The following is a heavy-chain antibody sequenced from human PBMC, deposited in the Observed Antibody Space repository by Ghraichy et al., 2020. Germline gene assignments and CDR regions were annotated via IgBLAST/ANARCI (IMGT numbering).Heavy chain of an antibody. CDR1: GGSISSYY. CDR3: ARPSGRWLTAPAFDI. CDR2: IYYSGST. J-gene: IGHJ3*02. V-gene: IGHV4-59*08. Sequence: SETLSLTCTVSGGSISSYYWSWIRQPPGKGLEWIGYIYYSGSTNYNPSLKSRVTISVDTSKNQFSLKLSSVTAADTAVYYCARPSGRWLTAPAFDIWGQGTMVTVSS. D-gene: IGHD5-24*01.